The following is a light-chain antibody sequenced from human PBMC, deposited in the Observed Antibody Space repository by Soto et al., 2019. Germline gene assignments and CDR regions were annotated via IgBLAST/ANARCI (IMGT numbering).Light chain of an antibody. J-gene: IGKJ5*01. V-gene: IGKV3-11*01. CDR3: QQRSNRPPIT. Sequence: EIVLTQSPGTLSLSPGERATLSCRASQSVSSYLAWYQQKPGQAPRLLIYDASNRATGIPARFSGSGSGTDFTLTISSLEPEDFAVYYCQQRSNRPPITFGQGTRLEIK. CDR1: QSVSSY. CDR2: DAS.